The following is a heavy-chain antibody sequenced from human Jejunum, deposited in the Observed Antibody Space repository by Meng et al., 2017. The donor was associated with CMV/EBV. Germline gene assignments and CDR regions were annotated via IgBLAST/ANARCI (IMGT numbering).Heavy chain of an antibody. V-gene: IGHV4-39*07. CDR3: ARDRTTTGVNYFDY. CDR1: SGSISSSNYH. CDR2: IYYSGIT. D-gene: IGHD4-23*01. J-gene: IGHJ4*02. Sequence: LVESGPGLVKPSEPLSLASTVCSGSISSSNYHCGWIRQPPGKGLEWIGSIYYSGITYYNPSLKIRVTISVDTSKNQFSLKLSSVTAADTAVYFCARDRTTTGVNYFDYWGQGTLVTVSS.